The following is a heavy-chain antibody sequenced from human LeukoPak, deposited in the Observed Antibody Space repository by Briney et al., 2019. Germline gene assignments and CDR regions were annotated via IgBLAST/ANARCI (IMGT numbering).Heavy chain of an antibody. CDR2: ITSSSRTR. D-gene: IGHD3-10*01. Sequence: GGSLRLSCAASGFSFSSYSMNWVRQAPGEGLEWLSYITSSSRTRYYADSVKGRITISRDNAKNSLFLQLNSLRAEDTAMYYCATDSREFGFGDYFDNWAREPWSPSPQ. CDR3: ATDSREFGFGDYFDN. CDR1: GFSFSSYS. J-gene: IGHJ4*02. V-gene: IGHV3-48*01.